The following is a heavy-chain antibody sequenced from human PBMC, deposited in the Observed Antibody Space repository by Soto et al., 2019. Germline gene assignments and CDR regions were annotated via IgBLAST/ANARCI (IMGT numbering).Heavy chain of an antibody. CDR3: ARSTPGNPFDI. D-gene: IGHD3-10*01. CDR2: ISAGSRSI. CDR1: GFTFSTYT. V-gene: IGHV3-21*01. J-gene: IGHJ3*02. Sequence: EAQLVESGGGLVEPGGSLRLSCAASGFTFSTYTMNWVRQAPGKGLEWVSSISAGSRSIYYTDSLKGRSTVSRDNSKNSLYLQINSLKADDTAVYYCARSTPGNPFDIWGQGTMVTVSS.